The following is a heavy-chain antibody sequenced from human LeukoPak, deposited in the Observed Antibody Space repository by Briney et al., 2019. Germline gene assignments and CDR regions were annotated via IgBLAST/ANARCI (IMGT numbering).Heavy chain of an antibody. CDR3: AKVRCSGGSCYSALDY. D-gene: IGHD2-15*01. Sequence: GGSLRLSCAASGFTFDDYAMHWVRQAPGKGLEWVSGISWNSGSIGYADSVKGRFTISGDNAKNSLYLQMNSLRAEDTALYYCAKVRCSGGSCYSALDYWDQGTLVTVSS. CDR1: GFTFDDYA. CDR2: ISWNSGSI. V-gene: IGHV3-9*01. J-gene: IGHJ4*02.